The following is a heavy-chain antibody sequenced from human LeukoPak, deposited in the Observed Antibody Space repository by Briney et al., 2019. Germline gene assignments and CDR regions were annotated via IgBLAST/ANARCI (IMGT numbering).Heavy chain of an antibody. CDR1: GFTFSTYW. CDR2: IKSDGSGI. CDR3: TSGAYYNDY. D-gene: IGHD3-22*01. Sequence: GGSLRLSCAASGFTFSTYWMHWVRQVPGKGLVWVSHIKSDGSGIEYADSVKGRFTISRDNAKNTLYMQMNSLRAEDTAVYYCTSGAYYNDYWGQGTLVTVSS. V-gene: IGHV3-74*03. J-gene: IGHJ4*02.